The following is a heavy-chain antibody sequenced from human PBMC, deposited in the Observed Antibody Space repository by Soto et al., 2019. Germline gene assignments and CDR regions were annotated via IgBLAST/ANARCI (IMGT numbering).Heavy chain of an antibody. CDR3: AGDRETTVTTLSENWFDP. CDR1: GGSISSGDYY. Sequence: QVQLQESGPGLVKPSQTLSLTCTVSGGSISSGDYYWSWIRQPPGKGLEWIGYIYYSGSTYYNPSLKSRVTISVDTSKNQFSLKLSSVTAADTAVYYCAGDRETTVTTLSENWFDPWGQGTLVTVSS. V-gene: IGHV4-30-4*01. D-gene: IGHD4-17*01. CDR2: IYYSGST. J-gene: IGHJ5*02.